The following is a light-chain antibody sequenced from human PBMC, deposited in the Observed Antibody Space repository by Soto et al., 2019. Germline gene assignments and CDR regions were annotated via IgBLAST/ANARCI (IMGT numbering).Light chain of an antibody. V-gene: IGKV1-12*01. CDR2: AAF. Sequence: DIQMTQSPSSVSASVGDRVTITCRASQDISSWLAWYQQKPGKAPKLLIYAAFSLQSGVPSRFSGSGSGTDFTLTISSLQPEDFATYYCHQATSFQWTFGQGTKVEIK. CDR3: HQATSFQWT. J-gene: IGKJ1*01. CDR1: QDISSW.